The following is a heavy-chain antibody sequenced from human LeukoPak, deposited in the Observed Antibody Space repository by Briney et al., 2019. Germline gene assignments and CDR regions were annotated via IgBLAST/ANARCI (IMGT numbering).Heavy chain of an antibody. CDR1: GFTFSDYY. CDR2: ISGSGNTV. D-gene: IGHD5-18*01. J-gene: IGHJ4*02. V-gene: IGHV3-11*04. CDR3: ARHLSGVTGYTYGRGIDY. Sequence: GGSLRLSCAASGFTFSDYYMNWIRQAPGKGLEWVSYISGSGNTVYYTDSVKGRFTISRDNAKNSLYLQMISLRAEDTAVYYCARHLSGVTGYTYGRGIDYWGQGTLVTVSS.